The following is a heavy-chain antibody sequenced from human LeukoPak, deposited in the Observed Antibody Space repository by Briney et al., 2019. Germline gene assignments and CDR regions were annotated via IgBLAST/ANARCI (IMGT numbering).Heavy chain of an antibody. D-gene: IGHD6-19*01. CDR3: ARVRPRSIAVAARNAFDI. CDR1: GGSFSGYY. J-gene: IGHJ3*02. CDR2: VNHSGST. V-gene: IGHV4-34*01. Sequence: SETLSLTCAVYGGSFSGYYWSWIRQPPGKGLEWIGEVNHSGSTIYNPSLKSRVTISGDTSKNQFSLKLSSVTAADTAVYYCARVRPRSIAVAARNAFDIWGQGTMVTVSS.